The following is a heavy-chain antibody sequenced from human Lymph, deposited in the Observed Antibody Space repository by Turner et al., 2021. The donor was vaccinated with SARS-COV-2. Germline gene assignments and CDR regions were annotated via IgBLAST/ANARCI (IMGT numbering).Heavy chain of an antibody. CDR2: INPNSGGK. D-gene: IGHD3-3*01. CDR1: GYSFTGSN. CDR3: ARDVERYNDFWSGYSGGYGMDV. J-gene: IGHJ6*02. V-gene: IGHV1-2*02. Sequence: QVQLVQSGAAVTKPGASVQVSRKASGYSFTGSNRHWERQAPGQGLEGKGWINPNSGGKNYAQKFQGRVTMTRDTSISAAYMELSRLRSDDTAVYYCARDVERYNDFWSGYSGGYGMDVWGQGTTVTVSS.